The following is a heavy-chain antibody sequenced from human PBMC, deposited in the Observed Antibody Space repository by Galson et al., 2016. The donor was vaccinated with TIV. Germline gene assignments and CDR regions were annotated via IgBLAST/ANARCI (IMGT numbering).Heavy chain of an antibody. Sequence: SVKVSCKASGGTFSSFALNWVRQAPGQGLEWIGEIIPGFGTVRYAQKFQARVTITADDSTGTAYMELSDLRSEDTAIYFCATSRFAGLLTYYFDQWGQGTLVTVSS. CDR3: ATSRFAGLLTYYFDQ. CDR2: IIPGFGTV. CDR1: GGTFSSFA. J-gene: IGHJ4*02. D-gene: IGHD2-21*01. V-gene: IGHV1-69*13.